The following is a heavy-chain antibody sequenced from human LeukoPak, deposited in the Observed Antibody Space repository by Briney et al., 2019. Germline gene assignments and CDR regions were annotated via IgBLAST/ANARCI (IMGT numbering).Heavy chain of an antibody. CDR1: GFTFSSYA. Sequence: GGSLRLSCSASGFTFSSYAMHWVRQAPGKGLEYVSAISSNGGSTYYADSVKGRFTISRDNSKNTLYLQMSSLRAEDTAVYYCARVVNGYVDYWGQGTLVTVSS. D-gene: IGHD2-8*01. J-gene: IGHJ4*02. V-gene: IGHV3-64D*06. CDR2: ISSNGGST. CDR3: ARVVNGYVDY.